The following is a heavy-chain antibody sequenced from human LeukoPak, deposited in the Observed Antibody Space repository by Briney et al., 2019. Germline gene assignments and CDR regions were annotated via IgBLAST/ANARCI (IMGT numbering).Heavy chain of an antibody. Sequence: SSETLSLTCTVSGGSISSDIYYWSWIRQPAGKGLEWIGRIYMSGNTNYNLSLKSRLTISVDTSKNQFSLKLSSVTAADTAVYYCAGTRRYCSSGSCYNWFDPWGQGTLVTVSS. J-gene: IGHJ5*02. CDR3: AGTRRYCSSGSCYNWFDP. V-gene: IGHV4-61*02. D-gene: IGHD2-15*01. CDR2: IYMSGNT. CDR1: GGSISSDIYY.